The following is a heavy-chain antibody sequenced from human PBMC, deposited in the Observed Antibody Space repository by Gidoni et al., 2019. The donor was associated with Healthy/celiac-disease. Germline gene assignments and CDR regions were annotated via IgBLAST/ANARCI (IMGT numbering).Heavy chain of an antibody. J-gene: IGHJ4*02. V-gene: IGHV3-9*01. CDR2: TSWNSGSI. D-gene: IGHD3-22*01. CDR1: GFTFAAYA. CDR3: AKAFWYDSSGYYYFDY. Sequence: EVQLVESGGGLVQPGRSLRLSCAASGFTFAAYAMHWVRQAPGKGLEWVSGTSWNSGSIGYADSVKGRFTISRDNAKNSLYLQMNSLRAEDTALYYCAKAFWYDSSGYYYFDYWGQGTLVTVSS.